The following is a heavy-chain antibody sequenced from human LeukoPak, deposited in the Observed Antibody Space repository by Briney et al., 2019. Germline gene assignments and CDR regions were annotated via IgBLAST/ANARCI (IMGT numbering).Heavy chain of an antibody. CDR3: ARDTDYYGSGRHGYFDH. CDR1: GLTISNNF. V-gene: IGHV3-66*01. J-gene: IGHJ1*01. D-gene: IGHD3-10*01. CDR2: IYSGDST. Sequence: GGSLRLSCAASGLTISNNFMGWVRQAPGKGLEWVSLIYSGDSTYSADSVKGRFTISRDNSKNTLHLQMNSLRVEDTAVYYCARDTDYYGSGRHGYFDHWGQGTLVTVSS.